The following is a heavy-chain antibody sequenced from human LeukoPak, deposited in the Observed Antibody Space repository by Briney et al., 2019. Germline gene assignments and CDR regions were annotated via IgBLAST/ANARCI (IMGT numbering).Heavy chain of an antibody. Sequence: ASVKVSCKASGYTFTSYYMHWVRQAPGQGLEWMGITNPSGGSTSYAQKFQGRVTMTRDTSTSTVYMELSSLRSEDTAVYYCARAGSSVREVVYWGQGTLVTVSS. V-gene: IGHV1-46*01. J-gene: IGHJ4*02. CDR1: GYTFTSYY. CDR2: TNPSGGST. D-gene: IGHD3-10*01. CDR3: ARAGSSVREVVY.